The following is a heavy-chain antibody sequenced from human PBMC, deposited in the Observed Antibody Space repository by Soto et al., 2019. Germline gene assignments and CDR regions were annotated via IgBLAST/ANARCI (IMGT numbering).Heavy chain of an antibody. CDR1: SGSISSTIYS. J-gene: IGHJ5*02. V-gene: IGHV4-39*01. CDR3: ARRARGSSWYGWFDP. Sequence: PSETLSLTCTVSSGSISSTIYSWDWIRQPPGKGLEWIGSIFYSGSTYYNPSLKSRVTISVDTSKNQFSLRLSSVTAADTAVYFCARRARGSSWYGWFDPWGQGTLVTVSS. CDR2: IFYSGST. D-gene: IGHD6-13*01.